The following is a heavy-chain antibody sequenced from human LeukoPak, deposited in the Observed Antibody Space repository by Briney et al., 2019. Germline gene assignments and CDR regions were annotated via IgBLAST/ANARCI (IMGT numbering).Heavy chain of an antibody. CDR1: GGSISNSSYF. D-gene: IGHD5-12*01. CDR2: VFYSGDT. V-gene: IGHV4-39*07. Sequence: SETLSLTCTVSGGSISNSSYFWGWIRQPPGKGLEWIGSVFYSGDTYYSPSLKSRVTMSVDTSKNQFSLKVTSVTAADTAMYYCARVHGSGYKIYNWLDPWGQGTLVTVSS. CDR3: ARVHGSGYKIYNWLDP. J-gene: IGHJ5*02.